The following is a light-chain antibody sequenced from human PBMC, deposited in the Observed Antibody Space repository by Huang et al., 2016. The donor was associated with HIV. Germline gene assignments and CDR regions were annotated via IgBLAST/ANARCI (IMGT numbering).Light chain of an antibody. J-gene: IGKJ2*01. CDR2: LAS. V-gene: IGKV2-28*01. CDR3: MQALQTPYT. CDR1: FSLLNSFQPNY. Sequence: DIVMTQSPLSLPVTAGEPASISCRSSFSLLNSFQPNYLDWYLQKPGQSPQLLFYLASYRASGVPDRFTGNGSGTEFTLAISRVEAEDVGVYYCMQALQTPYTFGQGTKLEI.